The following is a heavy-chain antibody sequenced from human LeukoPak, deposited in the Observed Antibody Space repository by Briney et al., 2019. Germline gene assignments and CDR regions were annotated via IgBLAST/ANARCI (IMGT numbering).Heavy chain of an antibody. CDR2: IYYSGGT. V-gene: IGHV4-59*01. D-gene: IGHD5-12*01. CDR1: GGSISSYY. J-gene: IGHJ4*02. Sequence: SETLSLTCTVSGGSISSYYWSWIRQPPGKGLEWIGYIYYSGGTNYNPSLKSRVTISVDTSKNQFSLKLSSVTAADTAVYYCARGGIVATIPDFDYWGQGTLVTVSS. CDR3: ARGGIVATIPDFDY.